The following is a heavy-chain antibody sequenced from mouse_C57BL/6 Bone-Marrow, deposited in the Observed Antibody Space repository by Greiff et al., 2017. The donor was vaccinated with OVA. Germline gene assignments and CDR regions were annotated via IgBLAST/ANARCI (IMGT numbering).Heavy chain of an antibody. V-gene: IGHV1-62-2*01. CDR1: GYTFTEYT. J-gene: IGHJ4*01. D-gene: IGHD2-1*01. CDR2: FYPGSGSI. CDR3: ARLDVRLLWHYYAMDY. Sequence: QVQLQHSGAELVKPGASVKLSCKASGYTFTEYTIHWVKQRSGQGLEWIGWFYPGSGSIKYNEKFKDKATLTADKSSSTVYMELSRLTSEDSAVYFCARLDVRLLWHYYAMDYWGQGTSVTVSS.